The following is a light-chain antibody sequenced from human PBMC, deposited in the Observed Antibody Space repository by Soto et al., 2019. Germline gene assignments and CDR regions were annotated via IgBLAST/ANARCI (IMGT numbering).Light chain of an antibody. CDR2: DAS. V-gene: IGKV3-20*01. CDR3: QQYGSSPLT. CDR1: QSVSSSY. J-gene: IGKJ4*01. Sequence: EIVLTQSPGTLSLSPGERATLSCRASQSVSSSYLAWYQQKPGQAPRLLIYDASSRATGIPDRFSGSGSGTDFTLTISRLEPEDFAVFYCQQYGSSPLTFVGGTKVDIK.